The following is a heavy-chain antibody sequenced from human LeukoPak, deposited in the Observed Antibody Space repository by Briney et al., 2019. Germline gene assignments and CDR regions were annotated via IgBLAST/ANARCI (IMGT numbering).Heavy chain of an antibody. CDR3: ANYYYDSSGYYYFDY. D-gene: IGHD3-22*01. J-gene: IGHJ4*02. CDR2: IYYSGST. Sequence: SETLSLTCTVSDGSISSYYWSWIRQPPGKGLEWSGYIYYSGSTNYNPSLKSRVTISVDTSKNQLYLKLRSVTAADTAVYYCANYYYDSSGYYYFDYWGQGTLVTVSS. CDR1: DGSISSYY. V-gene: IGHV4-59*01.